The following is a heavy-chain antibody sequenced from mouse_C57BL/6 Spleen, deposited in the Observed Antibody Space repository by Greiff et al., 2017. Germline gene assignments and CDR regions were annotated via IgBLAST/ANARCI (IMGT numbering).Heavy chain of an antibody. CDR3: ARWGTTVVAYYAMDY. V-gene: IGHV1-19*01. CDR2: INPYNGGT. Sequence: EVQLQQSGPVLVKPGASVKMSCKASGYTFTDYYMNWVKQSHGKSLEWIGVINPYNGGTSYNQKFKGKATLTVDKSSSTAYMELNSLTSADSAVYYCARWGTTVVAYYAMDYWGQGTSVTVSS. J-gene: IGHJ4*01. D-gene: IGHD1-1*01. CDR1: GYTFTDYY.